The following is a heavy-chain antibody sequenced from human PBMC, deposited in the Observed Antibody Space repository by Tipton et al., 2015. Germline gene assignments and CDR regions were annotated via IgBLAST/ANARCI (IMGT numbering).Heavy chain of an antibody. D-gene: IGHD6-6*01. V-gene: IGHV3-9*01. CDR1: GFTFDDYA. CDR2: LSWNGGWE. CDR3: AKDLHSSSSETYDSYGLHV. J-gene: IGHJ6*02. Sequence: SLRLSCAASGFTFDDYAMHWVRQVPGKGLEWVSGLSWNGGWEGHADSVQGRFFISRDNVKNSLFPQMNSLRPEDSALYYCAKDLHSSSSETYDSYGLHVWGQGTTVTVSS.